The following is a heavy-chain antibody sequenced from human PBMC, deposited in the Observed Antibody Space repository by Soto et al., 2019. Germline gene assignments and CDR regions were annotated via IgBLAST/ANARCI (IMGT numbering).Heavy chain of an antibody. CDR2: INPNSGGT. J-gene: IGHJ6*02. CDR1: RDTFTGYY. Sequence: ASVKVSCKAPRDTFTGYYMHWVRQAPGQGLEWVGWINPNSGGTNYAQKFQGWVTMTRDTSISTAYMELSRLRSDDTAVYYCARAGTVTTPYYYYGMDVWGQGTTVTVSS. V-gene: IGHV1-2*04. CDR3: ARAGTVTTPYYYYGMDV. D-gene: IGHD4-17*01.